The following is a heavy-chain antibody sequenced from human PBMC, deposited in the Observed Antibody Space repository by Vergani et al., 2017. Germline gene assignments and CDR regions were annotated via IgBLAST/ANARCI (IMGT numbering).Heavy chain of an antibody. CDR1: GFTFVSYS. V-gene: IGHV3-23*01. J-gene: IGHJ4*02. CDR3: AKDRDFYSSSSTGWLDY. Sequence: EVQLLESGGGLVQPGGSLRLSCAASGFTFVSYSMSWVRQAPGKGLEWVSAISGSGSSTYYADSVKGRSAISRDNSKNTLYLQMSSLRAEDSAVYYCAKDRDFYSSSSTGWLDYWGQGTLVTVSS. CDR2: ISGSGSST. D-gene: IGHD6-6*01.